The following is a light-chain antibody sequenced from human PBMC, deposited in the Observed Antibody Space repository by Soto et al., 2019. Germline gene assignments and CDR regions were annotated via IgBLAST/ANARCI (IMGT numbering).Light chain of an antibody. CDR3: QQRSNWPLIT. Sequence: EIVLTQSPDTLSLSPGERATLSCRASQSVSGYLGWYQQKPGQAPRLLIYDASNRAYGVPARFRGSGSGTNFTLTIASLEPEDSAVYYCQQRSNWPLITFGQGTRLEIK. CDR1: QSVSGY. CDR2: DAS. J-gene: IGKJ5*01. V-gene: IGKV3-11*01.